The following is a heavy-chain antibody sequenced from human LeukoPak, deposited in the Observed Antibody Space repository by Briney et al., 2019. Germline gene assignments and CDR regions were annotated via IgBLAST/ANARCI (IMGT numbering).Heavy chain of an antibody. CDR3: ARGPSYGRYYYYGMDV. J-gene: IGHJ6*02. D-gene: IGHD5-18*01. CDR1: GGSFSGYY. V-gene: IGHV4-34*01. Sequence: SETLSLTCAVYGGSFSGYYWSWIRQPPGKGLEWIGEINHSGSTNHNPSLKSRVTISVDTSKNQFSLKLSSVTAADTAVYYCARGPSYGRYYYYGMDVWGQGTTVTVSS. CDR2: INHSGST.